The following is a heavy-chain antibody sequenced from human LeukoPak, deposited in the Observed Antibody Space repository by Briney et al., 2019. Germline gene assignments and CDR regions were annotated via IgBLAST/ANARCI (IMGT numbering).Heavy chain of an antibody. D-gene: IGHD2-15*01. CDR1: GGSITSSSYQ. Sequence: SETLSLTCTVSGGSITSSSYQWGWTRQPPGKGLEWIGSISYSGGTYYNPSLKSRITISVDTSKNQFSLKLSSVTAADTAVYYCARDEVVREYFYYYMDVWGKGTTVTISS. CDR3: ARDEVVREYFYYYMDV. J-gene: IGHJ6*03. V-gene: IGHV4-39*07. CDR2: ISYSGGT.